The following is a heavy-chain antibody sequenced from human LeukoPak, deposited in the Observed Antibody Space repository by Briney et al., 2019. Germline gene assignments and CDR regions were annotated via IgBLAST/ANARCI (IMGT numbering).Heavy chain of an antibody. J-gene: IGHJ4*02. CDR2: INSDGSST. CDR3: ARDGRGWYKDY. CDR1: GFTFSSYW. V-gene: IGHV3-74*01. Sequence: QPGGSLRLSCAASGFTFSSYWMQWVRQAPGKGLVWVSRINSDGSSTSYAYSVKGRFTISRDNAKNTLYLQMNSLRAEDTAVYYCARDGRGWYKDYWGQGTLVTVSS. D-gene: IGHD6-19*01.